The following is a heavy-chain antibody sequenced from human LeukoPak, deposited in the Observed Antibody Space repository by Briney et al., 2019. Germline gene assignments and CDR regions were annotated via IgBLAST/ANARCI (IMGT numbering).Heavy chain of an antibody. Sequence: GGSLRLSCAVSGFTFGNYGMHWVRQAPGKGLEWVAMISSDGSNSYYGDPVKGRFTVSRDNSKNTPYLQMKSLRAGDTAFYYCAKGSTVTFASEYFQHWGQGTLVTVSS. J-gene: IGHJ1*01. CDR3: AKGSTVTFASEYFQH. V-gene: IGHV3-30*18. CDR2: ISSDGSNS. CDR1: GFTFGNYG. D-gene: IGHD4-17*01.